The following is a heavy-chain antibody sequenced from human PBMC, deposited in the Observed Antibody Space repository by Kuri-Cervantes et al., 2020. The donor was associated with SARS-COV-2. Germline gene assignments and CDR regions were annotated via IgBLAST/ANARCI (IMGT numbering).Heavy chain of an antibody. Sequence: SETLSLTCAVSGYSISSGYYWGWIRQPPGKGLEWIGEINHSGSTNYNPSLKSRVTISADTSKNQFSLKLSSVTAADTAVYYCARVFETGETAFDIWGQGTMVTVSS. CDR2: INHSGST. CDR3: ARVFETGETAFDI. D-gene: IGHD1-1*01. J-gene: IGHJ3*02. CDR1: GYSISSGYY. V-gene: IGHV4-38-2*01.